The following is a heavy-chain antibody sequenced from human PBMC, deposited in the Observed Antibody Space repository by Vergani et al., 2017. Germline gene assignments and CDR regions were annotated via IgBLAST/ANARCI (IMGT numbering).Heavy chain of an antibody. CDR1: GDSISSGVYY. J-gene: IGHJ4*02. CDR2: IYSTGST. Sequence: QVQLQESGPGLVKPSQTLSLTCSVSGDSISSGVYYWNWIRQHPGKGLEWIGYIYSTGSTHHNPSLRRRINMSVDTSKNQFSLKLNSVTAADTAMYYCGRRGGYDEGDAFRIGYFDSWGPGILVTVSS. CDR3: GRRGGYDEGDAFRIGYFDS. V-gene: IGHV4-31*03. D-gene: IGHD3-22*01.